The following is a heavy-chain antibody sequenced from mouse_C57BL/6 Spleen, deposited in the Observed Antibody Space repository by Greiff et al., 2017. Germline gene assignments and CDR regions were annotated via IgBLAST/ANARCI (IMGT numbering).Heavy chain of an antibody. V-gene: IGHV5-9-1*02. CDR1: GFTFSSYA. Sequence: EVKVVESGEGLVKPGGSLKLSCAASGFTFSSYAMSWVRQTPEKRLEWVAYISSGGDYIYYADTVKGRFTISRDNARNTLYLQMSSLKSEDTAMYYCTRDEGDGFAYWGQGTLVTVSA. J-gene: IGHJ3*01. CDR2: ISSGGDYI. D-gene: IGHD3-3*01. CDR3: TRDEGDGFAY.